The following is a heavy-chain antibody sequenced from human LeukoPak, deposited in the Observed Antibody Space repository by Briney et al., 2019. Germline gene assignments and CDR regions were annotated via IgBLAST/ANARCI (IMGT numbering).Heavy chain of an antibody. CDR1: GFTFGSNS. CDR2: ITSSSSSI. D-gene: IGHD6-19*01. V-gene: IGHV3-48*02. J-gene: IGHJ3*02. CDR3: AGSLAVSSVLGLDI. Sequence: GGSLRLSCAASGFTFGSNSMNWVRQAPGKGLEWVSYITSSSSSICYADSVKGRFTVSRDNAKKSLYLQMNSLRDEDTAVYFCAGSLAVSSVLGLDIWGQGTMVTVAS.